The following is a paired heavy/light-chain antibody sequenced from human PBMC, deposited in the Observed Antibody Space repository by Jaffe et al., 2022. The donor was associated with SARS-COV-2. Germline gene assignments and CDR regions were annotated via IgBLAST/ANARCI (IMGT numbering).Heavy chain of an antibody. J-gene: IGHJ4*02. D-gene: IGHD6-13*01. CDR1: GVSISSYY. CDR3: ARGAAVSSSPLWF. CDR2: IFYTGST. V-gene: IGHV4-59*01. Sequence: QVQLLESGPGLVKPSETLSLTCSVSGVSISSYYWSWIRQPPGRGLEYIGYIFYTGSTNYNPSLKSRVAISVDTSKNHFSLKLTSVTAADTAVYYCARGAAVSSSPLWFWGQGTLVTVS.
Light chain of an antibody. CDR2: AAS. V-gene: IGKV1-39*01. Sequence: DIQMTQSPSSLSASVGDRVTITCRASQSISSYLNWYQQKPGKAPKVLIYAASNLQSGVPSRFSGSGSGTDFTLTISSLQPEDFATYYCQQSYSTPDTFGQGTKLEIK. CDR3: QQSYSTPDT. CDR1: QSISSY. J-gene: IGKJ2*01.